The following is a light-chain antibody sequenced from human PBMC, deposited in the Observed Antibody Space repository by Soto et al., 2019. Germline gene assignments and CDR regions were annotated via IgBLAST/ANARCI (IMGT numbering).Light chain of an antibody. CDR3: QHFNSYPWT. V-gene: IGKV1-5*03. J-gene: IGKJ1*01. CDR2: KAS. CDR1: QSISSW. Sequence: DIRVTQSPFILSPSLGDRVTITSRASQSISSWLAWYQQKPGKAPKLLINKASSLESGVPSRFSGSGSGTEFTLTISSLQPDDFATYYCQHFNSYPWTFGQGTKVDIK.